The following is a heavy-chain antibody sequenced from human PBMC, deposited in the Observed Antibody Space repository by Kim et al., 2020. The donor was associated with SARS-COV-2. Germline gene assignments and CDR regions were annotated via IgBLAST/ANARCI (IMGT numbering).Heavy chain of an antibody. V-gene: IGHV3-53*01. D-gene: IGHD2-21*02. CDR3: TVHCGPDCSGPSRSFDF. CDR2: IYHGGAT. Sequence: GGSLRLSCAASGFSVSVNYMSWVRQAPGKGLECVAVIYHGGATRYAESTEGRFTISRDKSKNTLYLQVNDLRPGDTAMYFCTVHCGPDCSGPSRSFDFWGQGTKVTVSS. J-gene: IGHJ3*01. CDR1: GFSVSVNY.